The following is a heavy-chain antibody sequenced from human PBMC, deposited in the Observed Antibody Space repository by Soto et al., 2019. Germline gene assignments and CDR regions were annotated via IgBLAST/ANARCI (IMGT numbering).Heavy chain of an antibody. V-gene: IGHV3-30*18. Sequence: GGSLRLSCAASGFTFSSYGMHWVRQAPGKGLEWVAVISYDGSNKYYADSVKGRFTISRDNSKNTLYLQMNSLRAEDTAVYYCAKPHPSTYYYDSSGYFYFDYWGQGTLVTVSS. CDR2: ISYDGSNK. J-gene: IGHJ4*02. CDR3: AKPHPSTYYYDSSGYFYFDY. D-gene: IGHD3-22*01. CDR1: GFTFSSYG.